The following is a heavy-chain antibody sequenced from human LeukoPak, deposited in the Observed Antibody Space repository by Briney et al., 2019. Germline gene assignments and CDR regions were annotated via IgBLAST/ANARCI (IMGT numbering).Heavy chain of an antibody. CDR3: VRGHVAVAAHDDAFDI. CDR1: GFTFSSYE. J-gene: IGHJ3*02. V-gene: IGHV3-48*03. CDR2: ISSSGSTI. Sequence: GGSLRLSCAASGFTFSSYEMHWVRQAPGKGLEWVSYISSSGSTIYYADSVKGRFTISRDNAKNSLYLQMNSLRAEDTAVYYCVRGHVAVAAHDDAFDIWGQGTMVTVSS. D-gene: IGHD6-19*01.